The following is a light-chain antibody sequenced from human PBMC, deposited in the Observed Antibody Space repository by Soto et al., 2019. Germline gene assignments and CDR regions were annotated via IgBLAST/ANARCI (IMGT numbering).Light chain of an antibody. V-gene: IGKV3-20*01. CDR2: GAS. CDR3: QQHGTSPIT. Sequence: EIVLTQAPDTLSLSPGEXATFCCRASQTVIHNYLAWHQQKPGQTPRLIVYGASSRATGIPDRFSGSWSGTDFTLTISRLEPEDVAVYYCQQHGTSPITFGQGTRLEIK. CDR1: QTVIHNY. J-gene: IGKJ5*01.